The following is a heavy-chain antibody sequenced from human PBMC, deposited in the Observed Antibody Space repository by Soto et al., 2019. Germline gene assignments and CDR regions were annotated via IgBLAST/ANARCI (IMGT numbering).Heavy chain of an antibody. J-gene: IGHJ4*02. D-gene: IGHD5-18*01. CDR1: GIDLENYG. CDR2: ISSDGTTK. V-gene: IGHV3-30*18. Sequence: QVQLVESGGGVVHPGRSLRLSCVASGIDLENYGIHWVRQAPGEGLEWVAVISSDGTTKSYIDSVRGRFTISRVNSRSTVFLQMNSLRREDTAMYYCVKDGGGVRYNYNIRGDSWGQGTQVTLSS. CDR3: VKDGGGVRYNYNIRGDS.